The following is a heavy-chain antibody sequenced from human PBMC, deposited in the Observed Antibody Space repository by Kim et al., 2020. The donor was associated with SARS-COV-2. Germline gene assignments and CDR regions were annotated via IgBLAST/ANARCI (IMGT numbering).Heavy chain of an antibody. D-gene: IGHD2-2*01. V-gene: IGHV4-59*01. CDR1: GGSISSYY. CDR3: AREVYGCSSTSCRYYYYYGMDV. Sequence: SETLSLTCTVSGGSISSYYWSWIRQPPGKGLEWIGYIYYSGSTNYNPSLKSRVTISVDTSKNQFSLKLSSVTAADTAVYYCAREVYGCSSTSCRYYYYYGMDVWGQGTTVTVSS. J-gene: IGHJ6*02. CDR2: IYYSGST.